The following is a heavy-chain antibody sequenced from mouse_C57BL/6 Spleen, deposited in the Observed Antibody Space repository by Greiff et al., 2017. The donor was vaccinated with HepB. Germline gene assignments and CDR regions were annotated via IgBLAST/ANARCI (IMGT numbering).Heavy chain of an antibody. CDR2: IDPSDSYT. Sequence: QVQLQQPGAELVKPGASVKLSCKASGYTFTSYWMQWVKQRPGQGLEWIGEIDPSDSYTNYNQKFKGKATLTVDTSSSTAYMQLSSLTSEDSAVYYCARRGLGRNYYAIDYWGQGTSVTVSS. D-gene: IGHD4-1*01. J-gene: IGHJ4*01. V-gene: IGHV1-50*01. CDR1: GYTFTSYW. CDR3: ARRGLGRNYYAIDY.